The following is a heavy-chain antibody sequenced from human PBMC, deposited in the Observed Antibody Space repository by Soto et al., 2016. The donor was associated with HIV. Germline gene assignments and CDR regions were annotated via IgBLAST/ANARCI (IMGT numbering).Heavy chain of an antibody. J-gene: IGHJ4*02. V-gene: IGHV1-69*13. Sequence: QVQLVQSGAEVKKPGSSVKVSCKASGGISSYVISWARQAPGQGLEWVGGIVPLLRTPNYAQKFQGRVTITADESTSTAYMELSSLRSEDTAVYYCARGGVDCSGRSCYDVFDYWGQGTLVTVSS. D-gene: IGHD2-15*01. CDR2: IVPLLRTP. CDR3: ARGGVDCSGRSCYDVFDY. CDR1: GGISSYV.